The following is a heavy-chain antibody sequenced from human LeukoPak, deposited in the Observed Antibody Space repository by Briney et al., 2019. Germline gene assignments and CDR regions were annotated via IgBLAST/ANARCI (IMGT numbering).Heavy chain of an antibody. V-gene: IGHV1-46*01. CDR1: GYTFTSYC. D-gene: IGHD2-21*02. CDR3: ARPSAYCGGDCYGSYFDY. CDR2: INPSGGST. Sequence: ASVKVSCKASGYTFTSYCMHWVRQAPGQGLEWMGVINPSGGSTSYAQKFQGRVTMTRDTSTSTVYMELSSLRSEDTAVYYCARPSAYCGGDCYGSYFDYWGQGTLVTVSS. J-gene: IGHJ4*02.